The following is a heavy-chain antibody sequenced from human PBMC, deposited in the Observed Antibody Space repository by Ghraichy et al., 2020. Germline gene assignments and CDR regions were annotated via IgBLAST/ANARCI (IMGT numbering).Heavy chain of an antibody. CDR3: ARAGPVSSSGWTNYYYYYGMDV. D-gene: IGHD6-19*01. CDR1: GGSISSYY. J-gene: IGHJ6*02. V-gene: IGHV4-59*01. Sequence: SQTLSLTCTVSGGSISSYYWSWIRQPPGKGLEWIGYIYYSGSTNYNPSLKSRVTISVDTSKNQFSLKLSSVTAADTAVYYCARAGPVSSSGWTNYYYYYGMDVWGQGTTVTVSS. CDR2: IYYSGST.